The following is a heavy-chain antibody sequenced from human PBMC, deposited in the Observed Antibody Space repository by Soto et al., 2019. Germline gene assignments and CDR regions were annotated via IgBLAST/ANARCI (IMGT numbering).Heavy chain of an antibody. Sequence: ASVKVSCKASGYTFTSYYMHWVRQAPGQGLEWMGIINPSGGSTSYAQKFQGRVTMTRDTSTSTVYMELSSLRSEDTAVYYCARDNGGRYSENAFDIWGQGTMVTVSS. CDR2: INPSGGST. CDR1: GYTFTSYY. V-gene: IGHV1-46*01. J-gene: IGHJ3*02. CDR3: ARDNGGRYSENAFDI. D-gene: IGHD1-26*01.